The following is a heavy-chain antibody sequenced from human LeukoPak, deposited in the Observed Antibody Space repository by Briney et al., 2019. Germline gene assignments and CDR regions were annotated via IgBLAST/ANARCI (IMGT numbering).Heavy chain of an antibody. CDR3: ARGGGLDV. D-gene: IGHD3-16*01. CDR1: GFTFSSYW. Sequence: GGSLRLSCAATGFTFSSYWMNWARQAPGKGLEWVASINHNGNVNYYVDSVKGRFTISRDNAKNSLYLQMSNLRAEDTAVYFCARGGGLDVWGQGATVTVSS. CDR2: INHNGNVN. V-gene: IGHV3-7*03. J-gene: IGHJ6*02.